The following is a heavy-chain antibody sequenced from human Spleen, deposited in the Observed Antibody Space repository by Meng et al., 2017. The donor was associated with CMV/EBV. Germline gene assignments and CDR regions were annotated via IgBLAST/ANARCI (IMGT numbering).Heavy chain of an antibody. CDR3: TTVPPTYYDFWSGFPNYYYYYGMDV. V-gene: IGHV3-15*01. D-gene: IGHD3-3*01. Sequence: LSLTCAASGFTFSNAWMSWVRQAPGKGLEWVGRIKSKTDGGTTDYAAPVKGRFTISRDDSKNTLYLQMNSLKTEDTAVYYCTTVPPTYYDFWSGFPNYYYYYGMDVWGQGTTVTVSS. CDR2: IKSKTDGGTT. CDR1: GFTFSNAW. J-gene: IGHJ6*02.